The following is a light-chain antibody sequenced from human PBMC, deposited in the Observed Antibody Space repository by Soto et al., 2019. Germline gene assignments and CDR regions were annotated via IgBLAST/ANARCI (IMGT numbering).Light chain of an antibody. Sequence: IVLTQSPSTLSLSPGDRATLSRRASQSVSNSLVWYQHKPGQAPRFLIYDASKRATGTPARFSGSGSGTDFTLTISSLEPEDFAVYYCQQRKSWPAITFGQGTRLEIK. J-gene: IGKJ5*01. CDR2: DAS. CDR1: QSVSNS. CDR3: QQRKSWPAIT. V-gene: IGKV3-11*01.